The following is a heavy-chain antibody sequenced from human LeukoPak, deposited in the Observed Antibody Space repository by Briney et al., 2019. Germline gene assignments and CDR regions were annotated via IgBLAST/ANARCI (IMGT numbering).Heavy chain of an antibody. CDR2: ISGSGDNT. J-gene: IGHJ6*02. Sequence: GGSLRLSCAAAGFKFSTYAMSWVRQAPGKGLEWVSAISGSGDNTYYADSVKGRFTISRDNSKNTLYLQMNSLRAEGTAVYYCAKVAGSQYYYYYGMDVWGQGTTVTVSS. CDR1: GFKFSTYA. V-gene: IGHV3-23*01. D-gene: IGHD3-10*01. CDR3: AKVAGSQYYYYYGMDV.